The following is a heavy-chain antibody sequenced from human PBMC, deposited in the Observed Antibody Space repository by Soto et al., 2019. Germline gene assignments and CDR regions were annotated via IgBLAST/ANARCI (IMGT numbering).Heavy chain of an antibody. D-gene: IGHD6-19*01. J-gene: IGHJ4*02. CDR2: ISGSGGST. Sequence: EVQLLESGGGLVQPGGSLRLSCAASGFTFSSYAMSWVRQAPGKGLEWVSAISGSGGSTYYADSVKGRFTISRDNSQNTLCLQMNSLRAADTAVYYCPKETSRSGGCFDYWGKGTLVTVSS. V-gene: IGHV3-23*01. CDR3: PKETSRSGGCFDY. CDR1: GFTFSSYA.